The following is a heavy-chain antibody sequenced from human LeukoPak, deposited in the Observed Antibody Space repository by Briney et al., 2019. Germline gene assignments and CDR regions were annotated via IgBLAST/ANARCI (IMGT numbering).Heavy chain of an antibody. CDR1: GYTFTSYY. Sequence: ASVKVSCKASGYTFTSYYMHWVRQAPGQGLEWMGIINPSGGSTSYAQKFQGRVTMTRDTSTSTAYMELSSLRSEDTAVYYCARDGAAAGTDPYYYYYMDVWGKGTTVTVSS. CDR2: INPSGGST. J-gene: IGHJ6*03. V-gene: IGHV1-46*01. D-gene: IGHD6-13*01. CDR3: ARDGAAAGTDPYYYYYMDV.